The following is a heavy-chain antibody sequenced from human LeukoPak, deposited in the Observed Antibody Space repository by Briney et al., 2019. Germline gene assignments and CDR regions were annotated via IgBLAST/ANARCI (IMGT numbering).Heavy chain of an antibody. CDR1: GGSFSTYA. J-gene: IGHJ6*02. CDR3: ARYKVPPHQDSSMVPGVYYYYGMDV. D-gene: IGHD3-10*01. Sequence: ASVKVSCKASGGSFSTYAISWVRQAPGQGLEWMGGIIPFLGTPSYAQKFHGRVTITADESTNTAYMEVSSLRSEDTALYYCARYKVPPHQDSSMVPGVYYYYGMDVWGLGTTVTVSS. V-gene: IGHV1-69*13. CDR2: IIPFLGTP.